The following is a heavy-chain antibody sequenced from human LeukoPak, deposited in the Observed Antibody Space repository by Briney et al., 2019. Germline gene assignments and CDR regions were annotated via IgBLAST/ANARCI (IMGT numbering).Heavy chain of an antibody. V-gene: IGHV1-2*02. D-gene: IGHD4-11*01. Sequence: ASVKVYCKASGYTFNGFYLHWVRQAPRQGLEWMGWINPNSGGTNYAQKFQGRVTMTRDTSISTAYMELSRLRSDDTAVYYCVRWMATVTTPDYWGQGTLVTVSS. J-gene: IGHJ4*02. CDR2: INPNSGGT. CDR3: VRWMATVTTPDY. CDR1: GYTFNGFY.